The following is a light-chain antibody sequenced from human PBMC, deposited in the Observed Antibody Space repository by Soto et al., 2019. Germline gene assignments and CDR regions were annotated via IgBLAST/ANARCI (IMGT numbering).Light chain of an antibody. CDR3: QEYDNSPPYT. CDR2: GAS. Sequence: EIVLTQSPGTLSLSPGERATLSCRASQSVSSNYLAWYQQKPGQAPRVLIYGASSRATGIPDRFSGSGSGTDFTLTISRLEPEDFAVYYCQEYDNSPPYTFGQGTKLEIK. J-gene: IGKJ2*01. CDR1: QSVSSNY. V-gene: IGKV3-20*01.